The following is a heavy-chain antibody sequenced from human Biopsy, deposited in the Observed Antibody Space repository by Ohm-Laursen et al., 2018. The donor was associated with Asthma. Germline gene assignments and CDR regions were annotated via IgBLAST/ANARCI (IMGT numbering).Heavy chain of an antibody. J-gene: IGHJ6*02. Sequence: ASVKVSCKTFGYTFNSAGITWVRQAPGQGLEWMGWISVYNGNTKVAQKLQDRVTVITDTSTSTAYMELRSLRSDDTAVYFCARAVDYSHYYGIDVWGQGTTVTVS. V-gene: IGHV1-18*01. CDR1: GYTFNSAG. D-gene: IGHD3-10*01. CDR3: ARAVDYSHYYGIDV. CDR2: ISVYNGNT.